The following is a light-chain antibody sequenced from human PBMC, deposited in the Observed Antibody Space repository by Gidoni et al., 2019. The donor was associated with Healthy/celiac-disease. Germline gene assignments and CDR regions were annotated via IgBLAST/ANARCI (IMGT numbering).Light chain of an antibody. J-gene: IGKJ4*01. CDR3: QQLNSYP. V-gene: IGKV1-9*01. Sequence: DIQLTQSPSFLSASVGDRVTITCRASQGISSYLAWYQQKPGKAPKLLLYAASTLQSGVPSRFSGSGSGTEFTLTISSLQPEDFATYYCQQLNSYPFGGGTQVEIK. CDR2: AAS. CDR1: QGISSY.